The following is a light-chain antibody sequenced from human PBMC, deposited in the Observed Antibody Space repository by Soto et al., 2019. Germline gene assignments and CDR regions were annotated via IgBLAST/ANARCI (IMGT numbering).Light chain of an antibody. J-gene: IGLJ1*01. Sequence: QSVLTQPPSASGTPGQRLTISCSGSISNIGSNTVNWYQQLPGTAPKLLIYSHNQRPSGVPDRFSGSKSGTSASLAISGLQSEDEADYYCAAWDDSLNGLVFGTGTKVTVL. CDR1: ISNIGSNT. CDR3: AAWDDSLNGLV. V-gene: IGLV1-44*01. CDR2: SHN.